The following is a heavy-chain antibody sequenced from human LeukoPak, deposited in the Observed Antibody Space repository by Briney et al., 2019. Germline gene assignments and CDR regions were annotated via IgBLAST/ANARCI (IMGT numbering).Heavy chain of an antibody. CDR1: GYSFTSYW. Sequence: GESLKISCMGSGYSFTSYWIAWVRQMPGKGLEWMGFISPADSDTRYSPSFQGQVTISADKSINTAYLQWSSLQASDTAMYYCARPAYCGSDCLAVWGQGTLVTVSS. D-gene: IGHD2-21*02. CDR3: ARPAYCGSDCLAV. V-gene: IGHV5-51*01. CDR2: ISPADSDT. J-gene: IGHJ4*02.